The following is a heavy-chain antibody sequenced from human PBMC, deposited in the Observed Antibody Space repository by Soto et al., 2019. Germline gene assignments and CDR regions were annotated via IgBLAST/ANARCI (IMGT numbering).Heavy chain of an antibody. Sequence: SETLSLTCTVSGDSISSGGYYWTWIRQHPGKGLEWIGYIYSSGSTYYNPSLKSRVTISIDTSKNQFSLNLNSVTAADTAVYYCARELPHSHWGQGTLVTAPQ. J-gene: IGHJ1*01. CDR3: ARELPHSH. CDR1: GDSISSGGYY. D-gene: IGHD1-26*01. CDR2: IYSSGST. V-gene: IGHV4-31*03.